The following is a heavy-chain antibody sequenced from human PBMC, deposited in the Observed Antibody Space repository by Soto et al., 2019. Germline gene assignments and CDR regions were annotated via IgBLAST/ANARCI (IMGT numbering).Heavy chain of an antibody. CDR3: ARFDSSGYYH. V-gene: IGHV4-39*01. D-gene: IGHD3-22*01. CDR1: GGSISSGSYY. Sequence: QLQLQESGPGLVKPSETLSLTCTVSGGSISSGSYYWGWIRQPPGKGLEWIGSIYYSGSTYYNPSLKSRVTISVDTSKNQFSLKLSSVTAADTAVYYCARFDSSGYYHWGQGTLVTVSS. J-gene: IGHJ5*02. CDR2: IYYSGST.